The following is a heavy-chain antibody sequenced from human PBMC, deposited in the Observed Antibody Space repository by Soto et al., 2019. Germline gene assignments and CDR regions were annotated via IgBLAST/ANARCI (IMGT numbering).Heavy chain of an antibody. V-gene: IGHV5-51*01. CDR2: IYPGDSET. D-gene: IGHD6-13*01. Sequence: GESLKISCKGSGYNFTTYWIAWVRQMPGKGLEWMGIIYPGDSETRYSPSFQGQVTISADKSTSTAYLQWSSLLASDTAMYYCARHGTALRRYYYYYGLEVWGQGTTVTVSS. CDR3: ARHGTALRRYYYYYGLEV. CDR1: GYNFTTYW. J-gene: IGHJ6*02.